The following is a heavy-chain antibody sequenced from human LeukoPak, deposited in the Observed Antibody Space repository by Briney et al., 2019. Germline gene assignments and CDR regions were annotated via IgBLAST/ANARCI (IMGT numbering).Heavy chain of an antibody. J-gene: IGHJ6*03. CDR3: ARYRSGYDRYYYYYMDV. Sequence: ASVKVSCKASGDIFINYGITWVRQAPGQGLEWMGWISAYNGNTNYAQKFQGRVTMTTDTSTSTAYMELRSLRSDDTAVYYCARYRSGYDRYYYYYMDVWGKGTTVTISS. CDR1: GDIFINYG. CDR2: ISAYNGNT. V-gene: IGHV1-18*01. D-gene: IGHD5-12*01.